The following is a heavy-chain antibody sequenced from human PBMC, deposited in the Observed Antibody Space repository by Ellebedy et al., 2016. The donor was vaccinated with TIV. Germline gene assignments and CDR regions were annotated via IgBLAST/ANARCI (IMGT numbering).Heavy chain of an antibody. CDR1: GFTFSNYG. J-gene: IGHJ4*02. Sequence: GGSLRLSXAASGFTFSNYGMHWVRQTPGKGLEWVAIISYDGIHKYYADSVKGRFTISRDNSRSTLYLQMSSLRAEDTALYYCAKEMDYHKGPSFFYDFWGQGTLVTVS. D-gene: IGHD2/OR15-2a*01. CDR2: ISYDGIHK. CDR3: AKEMDYHKGPSFFYDF. V-gene: IGHV3-30*18.